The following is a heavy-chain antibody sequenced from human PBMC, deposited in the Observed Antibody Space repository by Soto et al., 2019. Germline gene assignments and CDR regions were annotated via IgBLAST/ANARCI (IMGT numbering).Heavy chain of an antibody. CDR3: AKDRRQVWFFDS. V-gene: IGHV3-30*18. D-gene: IGHD5-18*01. CDR1: GFTLSSYG. J-gene: IGHJ4*02. Sequence: QVQLVESGGGVVQPGRSLRLSCAASGFTLSSYGMHWVRQAPGKGLEWVAFISDDGQNKYYADSVKGRFTISRDNSNNTLFLHMNSLRAGDTAVYYCAKDRRQVWFFDSWGQGTLVTVSS. CDR2: ISDDGQNK.